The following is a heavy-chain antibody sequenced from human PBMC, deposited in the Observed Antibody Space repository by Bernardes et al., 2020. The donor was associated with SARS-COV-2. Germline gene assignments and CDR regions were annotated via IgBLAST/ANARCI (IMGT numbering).Heavy chain of an antibody. CDR2: ISYDGSNK. V-gene: IGHV3-30-3*01. CDR3: ARDPDDYYGSGSLDY. J-gene: IGHJ4*02. CDR1: GFTFSSYA. Sequence: GGSLRLSCAASGFTFSSYAIHWVRQAPGKGLEWVAVISYDGSNKYYADSVKGRFTISRDNSKNTLYLQMNSLRAEDTAVYYCARDPDDYYGSGSLDYWGQGTLVTVSS. D-gene: IGHD3-10*01.